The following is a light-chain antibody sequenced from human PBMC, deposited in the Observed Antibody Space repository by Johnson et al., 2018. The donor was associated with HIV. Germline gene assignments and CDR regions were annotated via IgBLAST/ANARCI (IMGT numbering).Light chain of an antibody. J-gene: IGLJ1*01. CDR1: SSNIGNNY. CDR2: ENN. Sequence: QSVLTQSPSVSAAPGQKVTISCSGSSSNIGNNYVSWYQQLPGTAPKLLIYENNKRPSGIPDRFSGSKSGTSATLGITGLQTGDEADYYCGTWDNSLSAVFGTGTKVTVL. V-gene: IGLV1-51*02. CDR3: GTWDNSLSAV.